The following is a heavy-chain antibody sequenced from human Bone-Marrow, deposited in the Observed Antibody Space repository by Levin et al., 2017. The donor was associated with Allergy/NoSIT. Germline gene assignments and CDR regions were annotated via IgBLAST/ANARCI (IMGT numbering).Heavy chain of an antibody. CDR2: ITIRSTSA. CDR3: AKTSPYGTSWLGAFDI. D-gene: IGHD6-13*01. J-gene: IGHJ3*02. Sequence: LSLTCAASGFTFSSYAMSWVRQAPGKGLEWVSVITIRSTSAYGDSVKGRFTTSRDNSKNTLYLQMSSLRAEDTAVYYCAKTSPYGTSWLGAFDIWGQGTMVTVSS. V-gene: IGHV3-23*02. CDR1: GFTFSSYA.